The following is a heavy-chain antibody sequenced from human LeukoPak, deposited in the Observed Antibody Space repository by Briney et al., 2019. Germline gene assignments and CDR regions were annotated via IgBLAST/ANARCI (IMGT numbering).Heavy chain of an antibody. CDR2: ISYDGSNK. CDR3: ARIAATVYYYYYGMDV. V-gene: IGHV3-30-3*01. CDR1: GFTFSSYA. Sequence: QTGGSLRLSCAASGFTFSSYAMHWVRQAPGKGLEWVAVISYDGSNKYYADSVKGRFTISRDNSKNTLYLQMNSLRAEDTAVYYCARIAATVYYYYYGMDVWGQGTTVTVSS. J-gene: IGHJ6*02. D-gene: IGHD6-25*01.